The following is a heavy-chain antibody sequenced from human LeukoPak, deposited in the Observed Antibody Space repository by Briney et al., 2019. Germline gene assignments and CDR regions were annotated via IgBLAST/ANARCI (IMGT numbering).Heavy chain of an antibody. V-gene: IGHV5-51*01. CDR1: GYSFINYW. J-gene: IGHJ4*02. CDR3: ARRGGSCSSAKCYDDY. Sequence: KPGEPLKISCKASGYSFINYWIAWVRQMPGKGLEWMGIIYPGDSHTRYSPSFQGQVTISADKSITTAYLQWSSLKASDTAMYYCARRGGSCSSAKCYDDYWGQGTLVTVSS. CDR2: IYPGDSHT. D-gene: IGHD2-2*01.